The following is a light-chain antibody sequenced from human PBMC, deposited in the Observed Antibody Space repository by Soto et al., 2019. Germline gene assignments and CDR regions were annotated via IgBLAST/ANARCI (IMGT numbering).Light chain of an antibody. Sequence: EIVLTQSPATLSWSPGERATLSCRASRSISSYLAWYQQKPGQAPRLLIYDASSRATGVPDRFTGSGSGTDFSLTISRVQPENFAVYYCQQHGSTPITFGQGTRLEI. J-gene: IGKJ5*01. V-gene: IGKV3-11*01. CDR3: QQHGSTPIT. CDR1: RSISSY. CDR2: DAS.